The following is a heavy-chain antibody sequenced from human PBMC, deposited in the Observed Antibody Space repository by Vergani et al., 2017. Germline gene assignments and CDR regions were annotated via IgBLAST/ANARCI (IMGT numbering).Heavy chain of an antibody. D-gene: IGHD3-10*01. Sequence: QVQLVQSGAEVKKPGSSVKVSCKASGGTFSSYAISWVRQAPGQGLEWMGGIIPIFGTANYAQKFQGRVTITADESTSTAYMELSSLRSEDTAVYYCARGGFYGSGSYYTGFDYWGQGTLVTVSS. J-gene: IGHJ4*02. CDR2: IIPIFGTA. V-gene: IGHV1-69*01. CDR3: ARGGFYGSGSYYTGFDY. CDR1: GGTFSSYA.